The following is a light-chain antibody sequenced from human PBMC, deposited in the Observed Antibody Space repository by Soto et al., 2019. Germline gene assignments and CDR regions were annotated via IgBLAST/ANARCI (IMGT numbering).Light chain of an antibody. CDR3: SSFGGSSTR. Sequence: QSALTQPASVSGSPGQSITISCTGTSSDVGGSNYVSWYQQHPGEAPKLMIYDVSYRLSGISNRFSGSKSGNTASLTISRLQAEDEADYFCSSFGGSSTRFGGGTKLTVL. CDR2: DVS. V-gene: IGLV2-14*01. CDR1: SSDVGGSNY. J-gene: IGLJ2*01.